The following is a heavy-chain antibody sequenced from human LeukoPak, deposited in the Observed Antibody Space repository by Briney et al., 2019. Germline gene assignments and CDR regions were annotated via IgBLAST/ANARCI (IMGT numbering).Heavy chain of an antibody. CDR1: GFTFSSYS. CDR2: ISSSSSYI. Sequence: GGSLRLSCAASGFTFSSYSMNWVRQAPGKGLEWVSSISSSSSYIYYADSVKGRFTISRDNAKNSLYLQMNSLRAEDMAVYYCARASAGIAAAGTDYWGQGTLVTVSS. V-gene: IGHV3-21*01. J-gene: IGHJ4*02. D-gene: IGHD6-13*01. CDR3: ARASAGIAAAGTDY.